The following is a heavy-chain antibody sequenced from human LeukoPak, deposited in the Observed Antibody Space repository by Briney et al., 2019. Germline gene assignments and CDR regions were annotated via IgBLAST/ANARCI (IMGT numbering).Heavy chain of an antibody. CDR3: AKGEGGYYTLPVDY. Sequence: GGSLRLSCAASGFTFSSYSMNWVRQAPGKGLEWVSSISGSSSYIYYADSVKGRFTISRDNAKNSLYLQMNSLRAEDTAVYYCAKGEGGYYTLPVDYWGQGTLVTVSS. D-gene: IGHD3-3*01. V-gene: IGHV3-21*01. CDR1: GFTFSSYS. CDR2: ISGSSSYI. J-gene: IGHJ4*02.